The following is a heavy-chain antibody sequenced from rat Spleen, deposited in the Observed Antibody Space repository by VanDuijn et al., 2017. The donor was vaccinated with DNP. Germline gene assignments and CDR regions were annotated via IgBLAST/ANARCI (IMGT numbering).Heavy chain of an antibody. Sequence: EVQLVESGGGLVQPGRSLKLSCAASGFTFTDYYMAWVRQAPKTGLEWVASINNGGGNTYYRDSVKGRFTISRDNAKSTLYLQMDSLRSEETATYYCARVQVGYYVMDAWGQGTSVTVSS. CDR3: ARVQVGYYVMDA. V-gene: IGHV5S11*01. J-gene: IGHJ4*01. CDR2: INNGGGNT. D-gene: IGHD1-1*01. CDR1: GFTFTDYY.